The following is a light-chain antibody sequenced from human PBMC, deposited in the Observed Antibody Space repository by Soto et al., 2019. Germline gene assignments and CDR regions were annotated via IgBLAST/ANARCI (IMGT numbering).Light chain of an antibody. Sequence: EIVLTQSPGTLSLSPGERATLSCRASQSVSSSYLAWYQQKPGQAPRLLIYGASSRATGIPDRFSGSGSGTDFTLTISRLEPEHFAVYYCQQYGSSPRDTFGQVTKLGIK. CDR2: GAS. CDR1: QSVSSSY. V-gene: IGKV3-20*01. CDR3: QQYGSSPRDT. J-gene: IGKJ2*01.